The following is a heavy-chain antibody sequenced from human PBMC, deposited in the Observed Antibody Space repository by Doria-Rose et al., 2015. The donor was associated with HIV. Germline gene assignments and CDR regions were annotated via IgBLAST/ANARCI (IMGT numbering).Heavy chain of an antibody. D-gene: IGHD3-10*01. J-gene: IGHJ4*02. CDR3: ARDGYYGSTYYFDY. V-gene: IGHV4-61*02. Sequence: LSLTCTVSGGSIGSGSYSWSWIRQPAGKGLEWIGRVYTSGSTYYSPSLKSRVTISVNTSKYQFSLKLSSVTAADTAVYYCARDGYYGSTYYFDYWGQGTLVTVSS. CDR2: VYTSGST. CDR1: GGSIGSGSYS.